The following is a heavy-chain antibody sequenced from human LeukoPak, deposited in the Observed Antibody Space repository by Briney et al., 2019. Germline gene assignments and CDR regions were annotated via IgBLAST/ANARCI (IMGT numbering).Heavy chain of an antibody. CDR1: GGSFSGYY. J-gene: IGHJ5*02. D-gene: IGHD6-13*01. Sequence: PSETLSLACAVHGGSFSGYYWSWVRQPPGKRLEWIGDINHSGSTNSNPSRKSRVTISVDTSKNQFSLKLSSVTAADTAVYYCARGSSSVVIAAAGPHQPNWFDPWGQGTLVTVSS. CDR2: INHSGST. V-gene: IGHV4-34*01. CDR3: ARGSSSVVIAAAGPHQPNWFDP.